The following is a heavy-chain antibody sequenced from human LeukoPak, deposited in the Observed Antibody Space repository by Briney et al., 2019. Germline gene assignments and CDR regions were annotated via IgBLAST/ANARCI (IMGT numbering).Heavy chain of an antibody. Sequence: GGSLRLSCAASGFTFSSYEMNWVRQAPGKGLEWVSYISSSGSTIYYADSVKGRFTISRDDSKKSLYLQMNSLRAEDTALYYCAKDQNRIYYYMDVWGKGTTVTVSS. CDR2: ISSSGSTI. J-gene: IGHJ6*03. CDR1: GFTFSSYE. V-gene: IGHV3-48*03. D-gene: IGHD2/OR15-2a*01. CDR3: AKDQNRIYYYMDV.